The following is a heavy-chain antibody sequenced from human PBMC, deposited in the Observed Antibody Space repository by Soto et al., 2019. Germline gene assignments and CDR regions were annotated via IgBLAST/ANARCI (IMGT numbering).Heavy chain of an antibody. CDR3: ARDHYPLGPGVYYYGMGV. D-gene: IGHD3-10*01. CDR1: GFTFSNSD. J-gene: IGHJ6*02. V-gene: IGHV3-35*01. Sequence: PGGSLRLSCAASGFTFSNSDMNWVHQAPGKGLEWVSGVSWNGSRTHYADSVKGRFIISRDNSRNTLYLQMNSLRAEDTAVYYCARDHYPLGPGVYYYGMGVWGQGTKVTVS. CDR2: VSWNGSRT.